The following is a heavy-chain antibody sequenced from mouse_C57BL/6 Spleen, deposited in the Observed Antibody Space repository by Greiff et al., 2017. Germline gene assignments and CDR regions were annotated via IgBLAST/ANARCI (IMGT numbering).Heavy chain of an antibody. Sequence: VQLQQPGTELVKPGASVKLSCKASGYTFTSYWMHWVKQRPGQGLEWIGNINPSNGGTNYNEKFKSKATLTVDKASSTAYMQLSSLTSEKSSVYYFARGQSVCDEFAYWGQGTLVTVSA. V-gene: IGHV1-53*01. J-gene: IGHJ3*01. CDR2: INPSNGGT. D-gene: IGHD2-13*01. CDR1: GYTFTSYW. CDR3: ARGQSVCDEFAY.